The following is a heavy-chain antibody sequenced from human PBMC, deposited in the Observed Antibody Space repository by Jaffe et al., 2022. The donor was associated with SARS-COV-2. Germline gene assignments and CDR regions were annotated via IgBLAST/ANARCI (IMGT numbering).Heavy chain of an antibody. Sequence: EVQLLESGGGLVQPGGSLRLSCAASGFTFSSYAMSWVRQAPGKGLEWVSAISGSGGSTYYADSVKGRFTISRDNSKNTLYLQMNSLRAEDTAVYYCAKVSSQYCTNGVCYMNGMDVWGQGTTVTVSS. V-gene: IGHV3-23*01. CDR1: GFTFSSYA. CDR3: AKVSSQYCTNGVCYMNGMDV. CDR2: ISGSGGST. J-gene: IGHJ6*02. D-gene: IGHD2-8*01.